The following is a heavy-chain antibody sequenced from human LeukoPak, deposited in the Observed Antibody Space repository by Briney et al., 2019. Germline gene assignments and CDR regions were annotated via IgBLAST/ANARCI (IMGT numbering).Heavy chain of an antibody. J-gene: IGHJ4*02. D-gene: IGHD4-17*01. Sequence: GRSLRLSCAASGFTFSSYAMHWVRQAPGKGLEYVSAISSNGGSTYYADSVKGRFTISRDNSKNTLYLQMSSLRAEDTAVYYCVKDLGISVTTAPGFDYWGQGTLVTVSS. V-gene: IGHV3-64D*06. CDR3: VKDLGISVTTAPGFDY. CDR1: GFTFSSYA. CDR2: ISSNGGST.